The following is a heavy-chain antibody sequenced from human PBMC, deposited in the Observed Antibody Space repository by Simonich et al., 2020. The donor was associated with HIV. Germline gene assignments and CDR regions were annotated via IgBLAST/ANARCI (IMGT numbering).Heavy chain of an antibody. CDR3: ARSYCSGVSCYSSNWFDP. J-gene: IGHJ5*02. CDR1: GGTFSSYT. D-gene: IGHD2-15*01. Sequence: QVQLVQSGAEVKKPGSSVKVSCKASGGTFSSYTISWVRQAPGQGLEWVGGINPILGTGNYAQKFQGRVTITADESTNTAYLELSSLRSEDTAVYYCARSYCSGVSCYSSNWFDPWGQGTLVTVSS. CDR2: INPILGTG. V-gene: IGHV1-69*13.